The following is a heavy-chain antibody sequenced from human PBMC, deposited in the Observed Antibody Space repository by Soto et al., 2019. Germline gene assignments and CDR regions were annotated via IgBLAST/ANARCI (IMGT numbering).Heavy chain of an antibody. V-gene: IGHV3-33*01. D-gene: IGHD3-22*01. CDR1: GFTFSSYG. CDR3: ARDYDSSGYPRYYIDY. CDR2: IWYDGSNK. Sequence: QVQLVESGGGVVQPGRSLRLSCAASGFTFSSYGMHWVRHAPGKGLEWVAVIWYDGSNKYYADSVKGRFTISRDNSKNTLYLQMYSLRAEDTAVYSCARDYDSSGYPRYYIDYWGQGTLVTVS. J-gene: IGHJ4*02.